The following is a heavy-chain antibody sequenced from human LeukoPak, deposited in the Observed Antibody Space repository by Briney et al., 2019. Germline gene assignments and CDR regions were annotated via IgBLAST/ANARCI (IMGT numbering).Heavy chain of an antibody. CDR1: GFTFSSYA. J-gene: IGHJ4*02. CDR2: ISGSGGST. D-gene: IGHD2-15*01. V-gene: IGHV3-23*01. Sequence: GGSLRLSCAASGFTFSSYAMSWVRQAPGKGLEWVSAISGSGGSTYYADSVKGRFTISRDNSKNTLYLQMNSLRAEDTAVYYCAKDGQLSGYCSGGSCYFLDYWGQGTLVTVSS. CDR3: AKDGQLSGYCSGGSCYFLDY.